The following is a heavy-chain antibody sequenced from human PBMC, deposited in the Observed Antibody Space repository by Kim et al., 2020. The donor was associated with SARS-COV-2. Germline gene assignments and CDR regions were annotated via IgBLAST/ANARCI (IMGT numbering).Heavy chain of an antibody. J-gene: IGHJ3*02. D-gene: IGHD1-26*01. Sequence: AQKFQGRVTMTRDTSIRTAYMELSRLRSDDTAVYYCASYYSGSYYSAFDIWGQGTMVTVSS. V-gene: IGHV1-2*02. CDR3: ASYYSGSYYSAFDI.